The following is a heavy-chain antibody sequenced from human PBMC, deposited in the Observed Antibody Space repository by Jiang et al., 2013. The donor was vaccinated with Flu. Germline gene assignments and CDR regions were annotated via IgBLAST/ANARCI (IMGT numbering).Heavy chain of an antibody. CDR2: IYYSGST. J-gene: IGHJ4*02. V-gene: IGHV4-59*01. Sequence: GSGLVKPSETLSLTCTVSGGSISSYYWSWIRQPPGKGLEWIGYIYYSGSTNYNPSLKSRVTISVDTSKNQFSLKLSSVTAADTAVYYCARATVLTYYFDYWGQGTLVTVSS. D-gene: IGHD3-9*01. CDR1: GGSISSYY. CDR3: ARATVLTYYFDY.